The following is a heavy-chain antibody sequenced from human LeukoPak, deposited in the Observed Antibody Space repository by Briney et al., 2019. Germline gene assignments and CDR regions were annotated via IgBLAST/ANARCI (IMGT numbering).Heavy chain of an antibody. CDR1: GGTFSSYA. V-gene: IGHV1-69*13. CDR3: ARGLVYYDILRNYFDY. J-gene: IGHJ4*02. D-gene: IGHD3-9*01. CDR2: IIPIFGTA. Sequence: SVKVSCKASGGTFSSYAISWVRQAPGQGLEGMGGIIPIFGTANYAQKFQGRVTITADESTSTAYRELSSLRSEDTAVYYCARGLVYYDILRNYFDYWGQGTLVTVSS.